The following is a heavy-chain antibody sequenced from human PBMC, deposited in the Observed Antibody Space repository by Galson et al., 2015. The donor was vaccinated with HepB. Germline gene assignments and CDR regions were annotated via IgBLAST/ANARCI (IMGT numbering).Heavy chain of an antibody. D-gene: IGHD6-19*01. CDR2: MNPNSGNT. J-gene: IGHJ2*01. CDR3: ARGSSGWYGDWYFDL. Sequence: SVKVSCKASGYTFTSYDINWVRHATGQGLEWMGWMNPNSGNTGYAQKFQGRGTMTRNTSISTAYMELSSLRSEDTAVYYCARGSSGWYGDWYFDLWGPGTLVTVSS. CDR1: GYTFTSYD. V-gene: IGHV1-8*01.